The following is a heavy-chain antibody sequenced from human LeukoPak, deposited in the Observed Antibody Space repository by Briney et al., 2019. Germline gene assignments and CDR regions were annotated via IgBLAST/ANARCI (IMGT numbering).Heavy chain of an antibody. V-gene: IGHV1-69*13. CDR3: ARDFGDGYNAFDY. CDR1: GGTFSCYA. D-gene: IGHD5-24*01. Sequence: ASVKFSCKASGGTFSCYAISWVREAPGQGLEWMGGIIPIFGTANYAQKFQGRVTITADESTSTAYMELSSLRSEDTAVYYCARDFGDGYNAFDYWGQGTLVTVSS. CDR2: IIPIFGTA. J-gene: IGHJ4*02.